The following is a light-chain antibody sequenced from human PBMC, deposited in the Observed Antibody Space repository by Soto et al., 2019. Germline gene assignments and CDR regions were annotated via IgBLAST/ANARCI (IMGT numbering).Light chain of an antibody. CDR2: EVF. J-gene: IGLJ3*02. Sequence: QSALTQPASVSGSPGQSITISCTGTSSDVGGYNYVSWYQQHPGKVPKLMIYEVFRRPSGISDCFSGSKSGSTASLTISGLQAEDEADYYCCSYTTTSTFVFGGGTKVTVL. CDR1: SSDVGGYNY. CDR3: CSYTTTSTFV. V-gene: IGLV2-14*03.